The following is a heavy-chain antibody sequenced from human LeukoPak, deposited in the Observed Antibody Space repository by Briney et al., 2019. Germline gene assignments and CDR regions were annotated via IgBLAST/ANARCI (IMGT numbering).Heavy chain of an antibody. J-gene: IGHJ4*02. CDR3: ASPGDMVRGVIILSY. Sequence: SVKVSCKASGFTFTSSAMQWVRQARGQRLEWIGWIVVGSGNTNYAQKFQERVTITRDMSTSTAYMELSSLRSEDTAVYYCASPGDMVRGVIILSYWGQGTLVTVSS. CDR2: IVVGSGNT. D-gene: IGHD3-10*01. V-gene: IGHV1-58*02. CDR1: GFTFTSSA.